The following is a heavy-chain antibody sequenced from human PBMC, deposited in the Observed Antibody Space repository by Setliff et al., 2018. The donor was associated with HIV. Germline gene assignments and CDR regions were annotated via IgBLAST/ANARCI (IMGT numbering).Heavy chain of an antibody. Sequence: ASVKVSCKASGYTFTGYHVHWVRQAPGQGLEWMGWINPNNGGTNYAQKFQGRVTMTRDTSISTAYMELSRLRSDDTAVYYCARDQGGDFWGGYIQQSHYFYTDVWGKGTTVTVSS. CDR3: ARDQGGDFWGGYIQQSHYFYTDV. J-gene: IGHJ6*03. CDR2: INPNNGGT. D-gene: IGHD3-3*01. CDR1: GYTFTGYH. V-gene: IGHV1-2*02.